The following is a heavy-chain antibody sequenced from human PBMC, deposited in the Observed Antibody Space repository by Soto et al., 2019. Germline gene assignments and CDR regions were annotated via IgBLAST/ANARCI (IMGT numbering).Heavy chain of an antibody. J-gene: IGHJ6*02. CDR2: ISNSGRAI. CDR3: ARDPQIYSGKFDYGLDG. Sequence: PGGSLRLSCAVFGFTFSSYEMNCVRQAPGKGLEWVSYISNSGRAIYYAESVKGRFTISRDNAKNSLYLQMNSLRAEDTAVYYCARDPQIYSGKFDYGLDGWGQGTKVTVSS. CDR1: GFTFSSYE. D-gene: IGHD4-4*01. V-gene: IGHV3-48*03.